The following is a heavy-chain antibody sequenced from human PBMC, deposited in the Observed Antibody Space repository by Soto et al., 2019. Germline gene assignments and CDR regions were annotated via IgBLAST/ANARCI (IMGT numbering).Heavy chain of an antibody. D-gene: IGHD6-19*01. CDR2: ISNDGSKK. Sequence: PGGSLRLSCAASGFAFTNYGIHWVRQAPGKGLEWVAHISNDGSKKFYGDSVKGRFTISRDNSENTVYLQMTSLRPDDTAVFYCARDVAMPTGLGLGYWGQGTRVTVSS. V-gene: IGHV3-30*03. CDR1: GFAFTNYG. J-gene: IGHJ4*02. CDR3: ARDVAMPTGLGLGY.